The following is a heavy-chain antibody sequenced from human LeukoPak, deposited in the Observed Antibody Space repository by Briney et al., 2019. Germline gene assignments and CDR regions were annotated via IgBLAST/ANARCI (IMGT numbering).Heavy chain of an antibody. CDR2: IKQDGSEK. CDR3: TRVFGGYDVSDY. V-gene: IGHV3-7*03. J-gene: IGHJ4*02. CDR1: GFTLNTYW. D-gene: IGHD3-10*02. Sequence: GGSLRLSCAASGFTLNTYWMSWVRQAPGKGLEWVANIKQDGSEKYYVDSVKGRFTISRDNAKNSLYLQMDSLRVDDTAVYYCTRVFGGYDVSDYWGQGTLVTVSS.